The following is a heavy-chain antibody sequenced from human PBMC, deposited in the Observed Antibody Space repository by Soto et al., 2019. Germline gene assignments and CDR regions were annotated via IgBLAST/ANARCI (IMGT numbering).Heavy chain of an antibody. CDR3: AREGRYYYYGMDV. CDR2: INSDGSST. CDR1: GFTFSSYW. Sequence: EVPLVESGGGLVQPGGSLRLSCAASGFTFSSYWMHWVRQAPGKGLVWVSRINSDGSSTSYADSVKGRFTISRDNAKNTLYLQMNSLRAEDTAVYYCAREGRYYYYGMDVWGQGTTVTVSS. J-gene: IGHJ6*02. V-gene: IGHV3-74*01.